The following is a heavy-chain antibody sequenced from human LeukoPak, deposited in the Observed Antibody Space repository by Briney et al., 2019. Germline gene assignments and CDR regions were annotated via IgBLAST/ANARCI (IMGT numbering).Heavy chain of an antibody. CDR2: ISAYNGNT. D-gene: IGHD1-26*01. J-gene: IGHJ4*02. CDR1: GYTFTSYG. Sequence: GASVKVSCKASGYTFTSYGISWVRQAPGQGLEWMGWISAYNGNTNYAQKPQGRVTMTTDTSTSTAYMELRSLRSDDTAVYYCARVAAVGYSGSYFFDYWGQGTLVTVSS. V-gene: IGHV1-18*01. CDR3: ARVAAVGYSGSYFFDY.